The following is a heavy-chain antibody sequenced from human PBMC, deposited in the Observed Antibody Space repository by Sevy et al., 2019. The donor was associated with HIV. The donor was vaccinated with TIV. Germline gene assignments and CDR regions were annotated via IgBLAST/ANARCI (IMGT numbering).Heavy chain of an antibody. Sequence: ASVKVSCKASGYTFTGYYMHWVRQAPGQGLEWMGRINPNSGGTNYAQKFQGRVTMTRDTSISTAYMELSRLRSDDTAVYYCASLRPGGTDHFDYWGQGTLVTVSS. CDR2: INPNSGGT. J-gene: IGHJ4*02. D-gene: IGHD2-15*01. CDR1: GYTFTGYY. V-gene: IGHV1-2*06. CDR3: ASLRPGGTDHFDY.